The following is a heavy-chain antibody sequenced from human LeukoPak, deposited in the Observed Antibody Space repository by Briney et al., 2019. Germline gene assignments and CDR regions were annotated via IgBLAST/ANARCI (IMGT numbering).Heavy chain of an antibody. CDR1: GFTFSSYA. CDR3: AKDGEMATILDY. V-gene: IGHV3-23*01. D-gene: IGHD5-24*01. Sequence: GGSLRLSCAASGFTFSSYAMSWVRQAPGKGLEWVSAISGSGGGTYYADSVKGRFTISRDNSKNTLYLQMNSLRAEDTAVYYCAKDGEMATILDYWGQGTLVTVSS. CDR2: ISGSGGGT. J-gene: IGHJ4*02.